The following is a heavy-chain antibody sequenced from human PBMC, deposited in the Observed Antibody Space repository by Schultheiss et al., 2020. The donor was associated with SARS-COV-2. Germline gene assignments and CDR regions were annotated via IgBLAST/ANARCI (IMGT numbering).Heavy chain of an antibody. Sequence: ASVKVSCKASGYTFTSYDINWVRQATGQGLEWMGWMNPNSGNTGYAQKFQGRVTMTRNTSISTAYMELSSLRSEDTAVYYCARGPIPICTNGVCYPSGFDPWGQGTLVTVSS. V-gene: IGHV1-8*01. CDR1: GYTFTSYD. D-gene: IGHD2-8*01. CDR3: ARGPIPICTNGVCYPSGFDP. CDR2: MNPNSGNT. J-gene: IGHJ5*02.